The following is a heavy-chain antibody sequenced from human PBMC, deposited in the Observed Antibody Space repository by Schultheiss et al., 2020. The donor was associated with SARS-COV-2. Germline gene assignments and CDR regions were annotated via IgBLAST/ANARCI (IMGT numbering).Heavy chain of an antibody. V-gene: IGHV4-34*01. CDR2: INHSGST. Sequence: SETLSLTCAVYGGSFSGYYWSWIRQPPGKGLGWIGEINHSGSTNYNPSLKSRVTISVDTSKNQFSLKLISVTAADTAVYYCARGDRYSSSMSSLDYWGQGTLVTVSS. D-gene: IGHD6-6*01. CDR3: ARGDRYSSSMSSLDY. CDR1: GGSFSGYY. J-gene: IGHJ4*02.